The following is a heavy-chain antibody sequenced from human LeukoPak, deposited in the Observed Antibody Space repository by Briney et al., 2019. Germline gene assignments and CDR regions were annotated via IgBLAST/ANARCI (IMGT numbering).Heavy chain of an antibody. CDR3: ARVPNYYDSSGYYYGMDV. CDR2: INHSGST. J-gene: IGHJ6*02. CDR1: GGSFSGYY. D-gene: IGHD3-22*01. Sequence: PSETLSLTCAVYGGSFSGYYWSWIRQPPGKGLEWIGEINHSGSTNYNPSLKSRVTISVDTSKNQFSLKLSSVTAADTAVYYCARVPNYYDSSGYYYGMDVWGQGTTVTVSS. V-gene: IGHV4-34*01.